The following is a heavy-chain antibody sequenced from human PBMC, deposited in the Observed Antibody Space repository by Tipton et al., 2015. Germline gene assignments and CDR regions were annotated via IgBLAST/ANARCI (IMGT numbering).Heavy chain of an antibody. Sequence: TLSLTCTVSGGSISSSVYYWGWIRQPPGKGLEWIASIYYSGSAYYNPSLKSRVTISVDTSKNQFSLNLGSVTAADTAVYYCARLSPVVGYLLNAFDIWGQGTMVTVSA. CDR1: GGSISSSVYY. D-gene: IGHD3-22*01. CDR2: IYYSGSA. J-gene: IGHJ3*02. V-gene: IGHV4-39*01. CDR3: ARLSPVVGYLLNAFDI.